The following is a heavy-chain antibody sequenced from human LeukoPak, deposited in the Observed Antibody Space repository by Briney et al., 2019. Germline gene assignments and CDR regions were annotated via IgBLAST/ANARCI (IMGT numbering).Heavy chain of an antibody. Sequence: SETLSLTCAVSGGSISGGGYSWSWIRQPPGKGLEWIGYIFYSGTTYYNPSLRSRVTISVDTSKNQFSLNLSSVTAADTAVYYCARRRGLWFGQPDYYYYMDVWGKGTTVTISS. CDR2: IFYSGTT. CDR1: GGSISGGGYS. CDR3: ARRRGLWFGQPDYYYYMDV. D-gene: IGHD3-10*01. J-gene: IGHJ6*03. V-gene: IGHV4-30-4*07.